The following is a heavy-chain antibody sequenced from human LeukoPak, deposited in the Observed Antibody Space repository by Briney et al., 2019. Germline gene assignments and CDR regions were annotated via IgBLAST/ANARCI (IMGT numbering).Heavy chain of an antibody. CDR2: IYVTGST. D-gene: IGHD3-16*02. V-gene: IGHV4-59*08. CDR3: ARHIGGGIEDMDV. Sequence: SETLSLTCTVSGGSIGTYYWSWIRQSPGKGLEWIGYIYVTGSTRYNPSLQRRVTISVDTSRNQFFLKMSSVTAADTAVYYCARHIGGGIEDMDVWGKGTKVTVSS. CDR1: GGSIGTYY. J-gene: IGHJ6*03.